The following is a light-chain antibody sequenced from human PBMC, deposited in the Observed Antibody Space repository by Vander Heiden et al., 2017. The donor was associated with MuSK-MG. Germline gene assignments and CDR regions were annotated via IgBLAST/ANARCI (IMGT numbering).Light chain of an antibody. V-gene: IGKV3-20*01. J-gene: IGKJ1*01. Sequence: DIVLTQSPCTLYLSPWERATLSCSASQSGRSSYLVWYQQKPGQAPRLLIYDASSRAPGIPDRFSGSGSGTDFTLTISRLEPEDFAVYYCQQYGSSPRTFGQGTKVEIK. CDR3: QQYGSSPRT. CDR1: QSGRSSY. CDR2: DAS.